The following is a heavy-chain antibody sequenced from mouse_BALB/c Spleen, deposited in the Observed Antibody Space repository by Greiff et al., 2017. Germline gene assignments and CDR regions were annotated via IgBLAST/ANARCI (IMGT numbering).Heavy chain of an antibody. V-gene: IGHV1-82*01. CDR3: ARNGYGAWYAMDY. D-gene: IGHD1-2*01. J-gene: IGHJ4*01. Sequence: QVQLQQSGPELVKPGASVKISCKASGYAFSSSWMNWVKQRPGQGLEWIGRIYPGDGDTNYNGKFKGKATLTADKSSSTAYMQLSSLTSVDSAVYFCARNGYGAWYAMDYWGQGTSVTVSS. CDR1: GYAFSSSW. CDR2: IYPGDGDT.